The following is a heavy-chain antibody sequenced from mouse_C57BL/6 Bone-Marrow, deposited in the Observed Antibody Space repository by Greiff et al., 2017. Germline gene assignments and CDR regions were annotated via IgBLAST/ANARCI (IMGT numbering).Heavy chain of an antibody. Sequence: QVQLQQSGPELVKPGASVKISCKASGYTFTDYYINWVKQTPGQGLEWIGWIFPGSGSTYYNEKFKGKVTLTVDKSSGNAYMLLSSLTSEDSAVYFCARSGIYYYGSSPFAYWGQGTLVTVSA. CDR3: ARSGIYYYGSSPFAY. CDR1: GYTFTDYY. D-gene: IGHD1-1*01. V-gene: IGHV1-75*01. CDR2: IFPGSGST. J-gene: IGHJ3*01.